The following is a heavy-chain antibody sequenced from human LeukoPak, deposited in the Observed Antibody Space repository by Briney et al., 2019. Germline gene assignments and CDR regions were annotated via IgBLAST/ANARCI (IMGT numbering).Heavy chain of an antibody. CDR2: IIPIFGTA. Sequence: SVKVSCKASGGTFSSYANSWVRQAPGQGLEWMGGIIPIFGTANYAQKFQGRVTITADKSTSTAYMELSSLRSEDTAVYYCARVGYCSSTSCYDYWGQGTLVTVSS. V-gene: IGHV1-69*06. D-gene: IGHD2-2*01. J-gene: IGHJ4*02. CDR3: ARVGYCSSTSCYDY. CDR1: GGTFSSYA.